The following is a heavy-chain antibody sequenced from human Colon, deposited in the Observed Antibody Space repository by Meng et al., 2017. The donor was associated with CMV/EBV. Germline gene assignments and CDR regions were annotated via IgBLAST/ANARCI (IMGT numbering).Heavy chain of an antibody. J-gene: IGHJ4*02. CDR1: GGSISSSSYY. CDR2: IYYSGST. D-gene: IGHD6-19*01. CDR3: ARDLSWLGLYYFDY. Sequence: SETLSLTCTVSGGSISSSSYYWGWIRQPPGKGLEWIGSIYYSGSTYYNPSLKSRVTISVDTSKNQFSLKLSSVTAADTAAYYCARDLSWLGLYYFDYWGQGTLVTVSS. V-gene: IGHV4-39*07.